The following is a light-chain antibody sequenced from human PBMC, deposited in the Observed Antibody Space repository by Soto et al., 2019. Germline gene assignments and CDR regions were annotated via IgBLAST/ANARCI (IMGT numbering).Light chain of an antibody. CDR2: DAS. V-gene: IGKV3-11*01. CDR1: QSIRNN. Sequence: EIVLAQSPATLSLSPVERANLSCRASQSIRNNLAWYQQKPGQPPRLLIYDASYRATDIPARFSGSGSGTDFTLTINSLESEDSAVYYCQQYNSWLWTFGQGTKVDI. J-gene: IGKJ1*01. CDR3: QQYNSWLWT.